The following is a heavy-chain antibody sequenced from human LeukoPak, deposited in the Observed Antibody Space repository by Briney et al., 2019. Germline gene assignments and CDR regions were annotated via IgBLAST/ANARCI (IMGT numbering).Heavy chain of an antibody. CDR3: AGTYYYDSSGYYPAFDY. CDR1: GYSFTDYA. CDR2: INAANGST. V-gene: IGHV1-3*01. D-gene: IGHD3-22*01. J-gene: IGHJ4*02. Sequence: GASVKVSFKASGYSFTDYAMHWVRQAPGQRLEWMGWINAANGSTKYSQKFQGRVTITRDTSASRAYMELSSLRSEDTAVYYCAGTYYYDSSGYYPAFDYWGQGTLVTVSS.